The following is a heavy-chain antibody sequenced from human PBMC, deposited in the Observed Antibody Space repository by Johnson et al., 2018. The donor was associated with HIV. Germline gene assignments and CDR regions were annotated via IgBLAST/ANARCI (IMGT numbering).Heavy chain of an antibody. CDR1: GFTVSSNY. CDR3: ARDLGPSRWLARDAFDI. J-gene: IGHJ3*02. V-gene: IGHV3-66*01. CDR2: IYSGGSI. D-gene: IGHD6-19*01. Sequence: EVQLVESGGGVVQPGGSLRLSCAASGFTVSSNYMSWVRQAPGKGLEWVSVIYSGGSIYYADSVKGRFSISRDNSKNTLYLQMNSLRAEDTAVYYCARDLGPSRWLARDAFDIWGQGTMVTVSS.